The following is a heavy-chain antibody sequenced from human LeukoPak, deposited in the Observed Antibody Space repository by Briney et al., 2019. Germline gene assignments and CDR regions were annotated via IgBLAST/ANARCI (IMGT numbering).Heavy chain of an antibody. Sequence: GGSLRLSCAASGFTFSSYAMSWVRQAPGKGLEWVSAISGSGGSTYYADSVKGRFTISRDNSKNTLYLQMNSLRAEDTAVYYCAKDPSRGQWLGYYFDYWGQGTLVTVSS. CDR1: GFTFSSYA. CDR2: ISGSGGST. CDR3: AKDPSRGQWLGYYFDY. V-gene: IGHV3-23*01. J-gene: IGHJ4*02. D-gene: IGHD6-19*01.